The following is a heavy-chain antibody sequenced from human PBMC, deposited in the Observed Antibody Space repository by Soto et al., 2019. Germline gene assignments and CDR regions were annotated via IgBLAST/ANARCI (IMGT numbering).Heavy chain of an antibody. D-gene: IGHD1-26*01. Sequence: SVKVSCKASGDTFSGYAIRWVRQAPGQGLEWMGEIIPIFGTANYAQKFQGRVTITADESTSTAYMELSSLRSEDTAVYYCARGVGAGGAFDIWGQGTMVTVSS. CDR1: GDTFSGYA. CDR2: IIPIFGTA. CDR3: ARGVGAGGAFDI. V-gene: IGHV1-69*13. J-gene: IGHJ3*02.